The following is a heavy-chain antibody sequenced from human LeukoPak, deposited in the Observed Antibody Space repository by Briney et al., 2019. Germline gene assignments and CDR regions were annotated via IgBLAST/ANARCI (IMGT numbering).Heavy chain of an antibody. V-gene: IGHV3-64*01. Sequence: GGSLRLSCAASGFTFSSYAMHWVRQAPGKGLEYVSPISSNGGSTYYANSVKGRFTISRDNSKNTLYLQMGSLRAEDMAVYYCARALAGTGGDYWGQGTLVTVSS. CDR1: GFTFSSYA. CDR3: ARALAGTGGDY. D-gene: IGHD6-19*01. CDR2: ISSNGGST. J-gene: IGHJ4*02.